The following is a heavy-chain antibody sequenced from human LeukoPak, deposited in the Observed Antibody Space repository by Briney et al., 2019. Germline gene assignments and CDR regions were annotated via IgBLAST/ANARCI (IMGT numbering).Heavy chain of an antibody. V-gene: IGHV4-4*07. CDR1: GGSISSYY. Sequence: SETLSLTCTVSGGSISSYYWSWIRQPAGKGLEWIGRIYTSGSTNYNPSLKSRVTMSVGTSKNQFSLKLSSVTAADTAVYYCARESAARPGSAPHWFDPWGQGTLVTVSS. D-gene: IGHD6-6*01. CDR3: ARESAARPGSAPHWFDP. CDR2: IYTSGST. J-gene: IGHJ5*02.